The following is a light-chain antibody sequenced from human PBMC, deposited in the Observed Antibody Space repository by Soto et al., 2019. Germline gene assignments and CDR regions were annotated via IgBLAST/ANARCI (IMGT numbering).Light chain of an antibody. CDR1: SSDVGGSNF. CDR2: DVA. V-gene: IGLV2-14*03. CDR3: VSYTSTSTL. Sequence: QSVLTQPASVSDSPGQSITISCTGTSSDVGGSNFVSWYQQHPGKPPKLIIYDVANRPSGVSNRFSGSKSGSTASLVISRLQTEDEADYYCVSYTSTSTLFGTGTKVTVL. J-gene: IGLJ1*01.